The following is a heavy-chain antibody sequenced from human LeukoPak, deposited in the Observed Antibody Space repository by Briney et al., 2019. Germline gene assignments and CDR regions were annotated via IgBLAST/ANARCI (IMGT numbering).Heavy chain of an antibody. CDR1: GDSIRSGSFH. V-gene: IGHV4-61*02. CDR2: IYITGST. CDR3: ASGPRPFDY. Sequence: PSETLSLTCSVSGDSIRSGSFHWNWIRQPAGKGLEWIGRIYITGSTDYNPSLKSRVTMSVDTSNNQFSLKLTSVTAADTAVYYCASGPRPFDYWGQGTLVTVSS. J-gene: IGHJ4*02.